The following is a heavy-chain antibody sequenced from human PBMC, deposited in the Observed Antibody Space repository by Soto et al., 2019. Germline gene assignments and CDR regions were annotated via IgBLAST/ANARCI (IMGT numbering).Heavy chain of an antibody. V-gene: IGHV6-1*01. CDR2: TYYRTRWYN. J-gene: IGHJ6*02. Sequence: SQTLSLTCAISGDTVSSNRTAWNWIRQSPSRGLEWLGRTYYRTRWYNDYAVSVKGRITINPDPSRNQFSLQLNSVTPEDTAVYYCASATRRYLPKGLHVRGQAPTGTLFS. CDR1: GDTVSSNRTA. D-gene: IGHD1-26*01. CDR3: ASATRRYLPKGLHV.